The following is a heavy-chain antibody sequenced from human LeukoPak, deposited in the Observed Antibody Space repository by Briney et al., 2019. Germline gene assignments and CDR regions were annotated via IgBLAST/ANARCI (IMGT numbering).Heavy chain of an antibody. Sequence: SETLSLTCTVSGGSIRSYYWSWIRQPPGKGLEWIAYIYYSGSTNYNPSLKSRVTISVDTSKNQFSLKLSSVTAADTAVYYCARAVTTKGGWFDPWGQGTLVTVSS. CDR2: IYYSGST. CDR3: ARAVTTKGGWFDP. V-gene: IGHV4-59*12. J-gene: IGHJ5*02. D-gene: IGHD4-17*01. CDR1: GGSIRSYY.